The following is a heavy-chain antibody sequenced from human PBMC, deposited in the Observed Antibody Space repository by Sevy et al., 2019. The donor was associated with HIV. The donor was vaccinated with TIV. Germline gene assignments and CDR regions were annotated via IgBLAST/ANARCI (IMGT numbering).Heavy chain of an antibody. CDR2: ISQTYDGSKK. Sequence: GGSLRLSCAASGFTFGSYTLHWDRQAPGKGLEWVALISQTYDGSKKYDIDSVQGRFTISRDNSKNTLYLQMDSLRPEDTAVYYCARDNSGYFFFDYWGQGTLVTVSS. J-gene: IGHJ4*02. CDR1: GFTFGSYT. CDR3: ARDNSGYFFFDY. V-gene: IGHV3-30-3*01. D-gene: IGHD3-22*01.